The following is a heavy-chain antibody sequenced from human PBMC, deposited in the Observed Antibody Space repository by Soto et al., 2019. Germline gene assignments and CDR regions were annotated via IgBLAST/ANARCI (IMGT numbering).Heavy chain of an antibody. CDR1: GFIFSNYA. CDR3: AKDLIRGDGYVDFDY. V-gene: IGHV3-23*01. D-gene: IGHD3-10*01. CDR2: IYAGGGTT. J-gene: IGHJ4*02. Sequence: GGSLRLSCAASGFIFSNYAMLWVRQAPGKGLDWVSTIYAGGGTTHYAESVKGRFTISRDNSNNRLYLQMNNLRAEDTAVYFCAKDLIRGDGYVDFDYWGQGTLVTVSS.